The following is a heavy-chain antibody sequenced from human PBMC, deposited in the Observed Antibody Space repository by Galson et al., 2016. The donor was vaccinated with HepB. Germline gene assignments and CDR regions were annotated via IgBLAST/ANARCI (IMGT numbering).Heavy chain of an antibody. CDR1: GFTSSSYA. CDR3: ARGTDFWSGSPPRF. V-gene: IGHV3-23*01. Sequence: SLRLSCAASGFTSSSYAMAWVRQAPGKGLEWVSGITGGALNTYYADSVKGRFTISRDNSKNTLYLQMNSLRAEDTAVYYCARGTDFWSGSPPRFWGHGTLVTVSS. J-gene: IGHJ4*01. D-gene: IGHD3-3*01. CDR2: ITGGALNT.